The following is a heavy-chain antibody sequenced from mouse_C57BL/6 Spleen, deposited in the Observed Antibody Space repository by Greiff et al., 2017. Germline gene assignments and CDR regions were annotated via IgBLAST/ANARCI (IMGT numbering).Heavy chain of an antibody. CDR2: ISSGSSTI. J-gene: IGHJ1*03. V-gene: IGHV5-17*01. D-gene: IGHD1-1*01. CDR1: GFTFSDYG. Sequence: EVKVEESGGGLVKPGGSLKLSCAASGFTFSDYGMHWVRQAPEKGLEWVAYISSGSSTIYYADTVKGRFTISRDNAKNTLFLQMTSLRSEDTAMYYCARNYYGSYWYFDVWGTGTTVTVSS. CDR3: ARNYYGSYWYFDV.